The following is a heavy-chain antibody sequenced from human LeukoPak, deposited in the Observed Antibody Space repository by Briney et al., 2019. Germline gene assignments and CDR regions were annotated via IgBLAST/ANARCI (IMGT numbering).Heavy chain of an antibody. D-gene: IGHD6-13*01. CDR2: INHSGST. V-gene: IGHV4-34*08. CDR3: ANSIAASSAPPRFGH. CDR1: GGTFSGYS. Sequence: SETLSLTCAAYGGTFSGYSWIWIRQPPGKGLEWIGEINHSGSTNYNPSLKSRVTISVDTSKNQFSLKLSSVTAADTAVYYCANSIAASSAPPRFGHWGQGTLVTVSS. J-gene: IGHJ5*02.